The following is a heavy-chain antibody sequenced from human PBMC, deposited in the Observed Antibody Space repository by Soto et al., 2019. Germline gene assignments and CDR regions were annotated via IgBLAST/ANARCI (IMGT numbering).Heavy chain of an antibody. CDR1: GFTFSSYA. Sequence: QVQLVESGGGVVQPGRSLRLSCAASGFTFSSYAMHWVRHAPGKGLEWVAVISYDGSNKYYADSVKGRFTISRDNSKNTMYLAMNRLRAEDTAVYYCARDQVTTIFGVVTNAFDLWGQGTMVTVSS. J-gene: IGHJ3*01. CDR3: ARDQVTTIFGVVTNAFDL. D-gene: IGHD3-3*01. V-gene: IGHV3-30-3*01. CDR2: ISYDGSNK.